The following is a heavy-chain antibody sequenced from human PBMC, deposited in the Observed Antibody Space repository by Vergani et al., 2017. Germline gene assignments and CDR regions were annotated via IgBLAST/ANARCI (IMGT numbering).Heavy chain of an antibody. CDR2: IKSTFDRGTT. Sequence: EVQLVESGGGLVKPGGSLRLSCVASGFSFRNAWMNWVRRTPGKGLEWVGRIKSTFDRGTTDYAAAVKGRFTISRDDSKNTLFLQMNGLKTEDIGVYYCTTDPRYCGDGSCYWLRDHHYYGMDVWGQGTTGTGSS. V-gene: IGHV3-15*07. D-gene: IGHD2-21*01. CDR1: GFSFRNAW. J-gene: IGHJ6*02. CDR3: TTDPRYCGDGSCYWLRDHHYYGMDV.